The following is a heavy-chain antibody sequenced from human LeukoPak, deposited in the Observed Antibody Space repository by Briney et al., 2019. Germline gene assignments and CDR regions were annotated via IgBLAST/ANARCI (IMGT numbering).Heavy chain of an antibody. V-gene: IGHV4-38-2*02. J-gene: IGHJ4*02. CDR1: GYFISSGYF. D-gene: IGHD6-6*01. Sequence: SETLSLTCTVSGYFISSGYFWGWIRRSPGKGLEWIGTFGTFYHSGNTSYSPSLKSRVTISVDTSRNQFSLRLTSVTAADTAVYFCAQSSSSSHFDYWGQGTLVTVSS. CDR3: AQSSSSSHFDY. CDR2: FGTFYHSGNT.